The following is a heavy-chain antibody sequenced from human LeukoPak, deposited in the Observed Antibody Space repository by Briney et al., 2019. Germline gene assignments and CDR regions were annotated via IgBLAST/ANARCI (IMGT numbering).Heavy chain of an antibody. D-gene: IGHD3-22*01. CDR3: ARPYYYDSSGYHSRGFDY. J-gene: IGHJ4*02. V-gene: IGHV4-61*05. CDR1: GDSISTSNSY. CDR2: IYTSGST. Sequence: PSETLSLTCTVSGDSISTSNSYWGWIRQPPGKGLEWIGRIYTSGSTNYDPSLKSRVTMSVDTSKNQFSLKLSSVTAADTAVYYCARPYYYDSSGYHSRGFDYWGQGTLVTVSS.